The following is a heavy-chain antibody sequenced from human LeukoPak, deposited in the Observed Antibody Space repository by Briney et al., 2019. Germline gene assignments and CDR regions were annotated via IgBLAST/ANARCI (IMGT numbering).Heavy chain of an antibody. CDR3: ITRTTVTNY. Sequence: PGGSLRLSCAASGFTFSNAWMSWGRQAPGKGLEWVGRIKSKTEGGTTDYAAPVKGRFTVSRDDSKNTLYLQMNSLKTEDTAVYYCITRTTVTNYWGQGTLVTISS. D-gene: IGHD4-17*01. V-gene: IGHV3-15*01. CDR1: GFTFSNAW. J-gene: IGHJ4*02. CDR2: IKSKTEGGTT.